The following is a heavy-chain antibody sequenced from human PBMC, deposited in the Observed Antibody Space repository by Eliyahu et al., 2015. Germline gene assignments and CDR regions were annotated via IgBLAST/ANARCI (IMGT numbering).Heavy chain of an antibody. V-gene: IGHV4-59*01. J-gene: IGHJ4*02. Sequence: QVQLQQSGPTLVKPSETLSLTCTVSGGSLTNYHLSWIRQSPEQGLEWIAXLYYTGGAKYNPSFQSRVTLSGDTSRNHFSLKMTSVTTADTAMYFCARQPVGAYFFDSWGQGTLVTVSS. CDR1: GGSLTNYH. D-gene: IGHD1-26*01. CDR2: LYYTGGA. CDR3: ARQPVGAYFFDS.